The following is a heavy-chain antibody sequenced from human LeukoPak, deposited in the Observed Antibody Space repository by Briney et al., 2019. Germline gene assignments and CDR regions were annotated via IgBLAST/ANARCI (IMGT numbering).Heavy chain of an antibody. Sequence: ASVKVSCKASGYTLTSYYMHWVRQAPGQGLEWMGIINPSGGSTSYAQKFQGRVTMTRDTSTSTVYMELSSLRSEDTAVYYCARDRGRLPAAGYFDYWGQGTLVTVSS. CDR2: INPSGGST. CDR3: ARDRGRLPAAGYFDY. CDR1: GYTLTSYY. V-gene: IGHV1-46*01. J-gene: IGHJ4*02. D-gene: IGHD2-2*01.